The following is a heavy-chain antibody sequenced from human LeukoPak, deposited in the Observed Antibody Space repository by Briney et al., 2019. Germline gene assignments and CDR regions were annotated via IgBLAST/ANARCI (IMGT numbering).Heavy chain of an antibody. CDR3: ARGREGY. J-gene: IGHJ4*02. CDR2: IYYSGST. V-gene: IGHV4-59*01. CDR1: GGSISSYY. Sequence: SETLSLTCTVSGGSISSYYRSWIRQPPGKGLEWIGYIYYSGSTNYNPSLKSRVTISVDTSKNQFSLKLSSVTAADTAVYYCARGREGYWGQGTLVTVSS.